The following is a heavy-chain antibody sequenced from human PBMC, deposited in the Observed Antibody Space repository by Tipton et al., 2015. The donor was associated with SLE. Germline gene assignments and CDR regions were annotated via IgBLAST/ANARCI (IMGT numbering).Heavy chain of an antibody. Sequence: QLVQSGAEVKKPGASVKVSCKASGFTFTSYYMHWGRQAPGQGLEWMGIINPSGGSTSYAQKFQGRVTMTRDTSTSTVYMELSSLRSGDTAVYCCSIAVAVASIYYYGLNVWGQGPSVTVSS. V-gene: IGHV1-46*01. CDR2: INPSGGST. CDR1: GFTFTSYY. J-gene: IGHJ6*02. CDR3: SIAVAVASIYYYGLNV. D-gene: IGHD6-19*01.